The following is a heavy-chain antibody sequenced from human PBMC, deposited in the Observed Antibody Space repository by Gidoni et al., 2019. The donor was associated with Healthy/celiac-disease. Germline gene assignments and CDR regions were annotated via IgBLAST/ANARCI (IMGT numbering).Heavy chain of an antibody. V-gene: IGHV3-15*01. CDR1: GFTFSNAW. CDR2: IKSKTDGGTT. CDR3: TTAPFPTREDY. J-gene: IGHJ4*02. Sequence: EVQLVESGGGLVKPGGSLRLSCAASGFTFSNAWMSWVRQAPGKGLEWVGRIKSKTDGGTTDYAAPVKGRFTISRDDSKNTLYRQMNSLKTEDTAVYYCTTAPFPTREDYWGQGTLVTVSS.